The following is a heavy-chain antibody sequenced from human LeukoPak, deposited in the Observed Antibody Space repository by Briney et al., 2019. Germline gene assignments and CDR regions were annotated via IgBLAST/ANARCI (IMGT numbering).Heavy chain of an antibody. Sequence: GGSLRLSCAASGFTFSSYAMHWVRQAPGKGLEWVAVISYDGSNKYYADSVKGRFTISRDNSKNTLYLQMNSLRAEDTAVYYCARDVDTAMAYGDGFDYWGQGTLVTVSS. CDR3: ARDVDTAMAYGDGFDY. CDR2: ISYDGSNK. D-gene: IGHD5-18*01. CDR1: GFTFSSYA. V-gene: IGHV3-30-3*01. J-gene: IGHJ4*02.